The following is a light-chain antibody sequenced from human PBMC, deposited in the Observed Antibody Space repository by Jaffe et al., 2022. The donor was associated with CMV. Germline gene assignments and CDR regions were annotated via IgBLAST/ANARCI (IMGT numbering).Light chain of an antibody. V-gene: IGLV2-14*03. CDR2: DVS. J-gene: IGLJ1*01. CDR3: ASYTGSSTLYV. Sequence: QSALTQPASVSGSPGQSITISCTGTSSDVGRYNYVSWYQQHPGKAPKLMISDVSNRPSGVSNRFSGSKSGNTASLTISGLQAVDEADYYCASYTGSSTLYVFGTGTKVSVL. CDR1: SSDVGRYNY.